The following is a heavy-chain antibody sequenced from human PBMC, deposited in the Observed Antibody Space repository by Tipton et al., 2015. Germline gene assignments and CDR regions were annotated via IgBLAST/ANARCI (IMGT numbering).Heavy chain of an antibody. Sequence: TLSLTCTVSGGSVSSGSYYWSWIRQPPGKGLEWIGYIHYSGTTNYNPSLKSRVTISVDTSRKQFSLRLNSVTAADTALYYCARAWRQGSVDNRFDPWGQGTLVTVSS. V-gene: IGHV4-61*01. CDR3: ARAWRQGSVDNRFDP. J-gene: IGHJ5*02. CDR1: GGSVSSGSYY. CDR2: IHYSGTT. D-gene: IGHD6-19*01.